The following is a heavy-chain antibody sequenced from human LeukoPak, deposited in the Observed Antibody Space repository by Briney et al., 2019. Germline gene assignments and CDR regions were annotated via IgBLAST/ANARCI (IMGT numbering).Heavy chain of an antibody. CDR3: ARSAYGGDYGVNWFDP. V-gene: IGHV4-61*02. D-gene: IGHD4-17*01. CDR2: IYTSGST. CDR1: GGSISSGSYY. Sequence: PSQTLSLTCTVSGGSISSGSYYWSWIRQPAGKGLEWIGRIYTSGSTNYNPSLKSRVTISVDTSKNQFSLKLSSVTVADTAVYYCARSAYGGDYGVNWFDPWGQGTLVTVSS. J-gene: IGHJ5*02.